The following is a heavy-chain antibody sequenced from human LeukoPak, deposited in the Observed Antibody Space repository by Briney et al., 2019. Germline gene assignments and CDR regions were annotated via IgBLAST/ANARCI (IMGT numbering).Heavy chain of an antibody. CDR3: ARDLGFTPYYFDY. Sequence: ASVKVSCKASGYTFTGYYMHWVRQAPGQGLEWMGWISAYNGNTNYAQKLQGRVTMTTDTSTSTAYMELRSLRSDDTAVYYCARDLGFTPYYFDYWGQGTLVTVSS. CDR2: ISAYNGNT. J-gene: IGHJ4*02. V-gene: IGHV1-18*04. CDR1: GYTFTGYY.